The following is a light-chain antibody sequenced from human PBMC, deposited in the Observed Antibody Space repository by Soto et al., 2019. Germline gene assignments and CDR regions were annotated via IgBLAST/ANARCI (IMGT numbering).Light chain of an antibody. Sequence: EIVLTQSPGTLSLSPGERATLSCRASQGVRSSYLAWYQQKPGQAPRLLIYGASSRATGIPDRFSGSGSGEDSTLTISRLEAGRFAVCLCQHYRSAPQPFGQGPKLEIK. V-gene: IGKV3-20*01. CDR3: QHYRSAPQP. J-gene: IGKJ2*01. CDR1: QGVRSSY. CDR2: GAS.